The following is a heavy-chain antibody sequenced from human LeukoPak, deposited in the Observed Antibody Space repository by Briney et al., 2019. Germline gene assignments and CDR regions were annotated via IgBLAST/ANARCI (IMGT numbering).Heavy chain of an antibody. D-gene: IGHD5-18*01. V-gene: IGHV1-2*02. CDR2: IYPYSGDT. CDR3: ARDGDAVMVDFDY. CDR1: GYTFTAYY. J-gene: IGHJ4*02. Sequence: HGASVKVSCKASGYTFTAYYMYWVRQAPGQGLEWMGWIYPYSGDTKFAQKFQGRVTMTRDTSISTAYMEPSRLTSDDTAVYYCARDGDAVMVDFDYWGQGTLVTVSS.